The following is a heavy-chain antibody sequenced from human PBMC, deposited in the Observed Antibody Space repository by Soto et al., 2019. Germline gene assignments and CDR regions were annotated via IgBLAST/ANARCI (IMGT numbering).Heavy chain of an antibody. CDR2: IYPADSDT. V-gene: IGHV5-51*01. CDR3: TASIFYYCMDG. J-gene: IGHJ6*02. Sequence: GETLKISCKGSGYTFTDYWIGWVRQMPGKGPEWIGIIYPADSDTKYNPSLQGQVTISADKSITTTYLQWRSLKASDTAIYYCTASIFYYCMDGWGQGTTVTVTS. CDR1: GYTFTDYW.